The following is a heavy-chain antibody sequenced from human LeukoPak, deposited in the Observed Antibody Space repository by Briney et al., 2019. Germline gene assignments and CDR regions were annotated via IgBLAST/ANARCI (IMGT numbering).Heavy chain of an antibody. CDR3: ARGYGDYGFDY. J-gene: IGHJ4*02. D-gene: IGHD4-17*01. CDR1: GGSISSGSYY. V-gene: IGHV4-61*02. Sequence: PSETLSLTCTVSGGSISSGSYYWSWIRQPAGKGLEWIGRIYTSGSTNYNPSLKSRVTISVDTSKNQFSLKLSSVTAADTAVYYCARGYGDYGFDYWGQGTLATVSS. CDR2: IYTSGST.